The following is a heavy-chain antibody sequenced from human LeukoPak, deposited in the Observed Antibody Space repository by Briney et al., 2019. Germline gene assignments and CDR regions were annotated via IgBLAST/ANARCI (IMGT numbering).Heavy chain of an antibody. Sequence: SVKVSCKASGGTFSSYAISWVRQAPGQGLEWMGGIIPIFGTANYAQKFQGRVTITADKSTSTAYMELSSLRSEDTAVYYCATAFDYVWGSHAFDIWGQGTMVTVSS. CDR3: ATAFDYVWGSHAFDI. CDR1: GGTFSSYA. V-gene: IGHV1-69*06. J-gene: IGHJ3*02. CDR2: IIPIFGTA. D-gene: IGHD3-16*01.